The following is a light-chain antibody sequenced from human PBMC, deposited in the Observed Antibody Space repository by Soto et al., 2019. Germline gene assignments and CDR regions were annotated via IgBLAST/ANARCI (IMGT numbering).Light chain of an antibody. V-gene: IGKV1-5*03. CDR3: QQYERYPMT. CDR2: KAS. J-gene: IGKJ4*01. Sequence: DSQTTQYPSPLSASVGDRVTITCRASQSISSWLAWYQQKPGKAPKLLISKASTLQSGVPPRFSGSGYGTEFTLTISSLQPDDFATYYCQQYERYPMTFGGGTKVEIK. CDR1: QSISSW.